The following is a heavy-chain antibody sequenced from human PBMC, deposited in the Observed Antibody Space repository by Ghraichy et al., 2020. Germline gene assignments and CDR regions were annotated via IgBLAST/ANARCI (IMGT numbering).Heavy chain of an antibody. Sequence: ESLNISCTVSGDLLRRSDYYWGWIRRPPGKGLEWIASMSGRGTTHVKPSLKSRVTTSVDTSKNQFSLRLNSVTAADTALYYCAKHAIPADVLQNWLAPWGQGILIIVSS. CDR2: MSGRGTT. D-gene: IGHD2-2*01. CDR1: GDLLRRSDYY. J-gene: IGHJ5*02. CDR3: AKHAIPADVLQNWLAP. V-gene: IGHV4-39*01.